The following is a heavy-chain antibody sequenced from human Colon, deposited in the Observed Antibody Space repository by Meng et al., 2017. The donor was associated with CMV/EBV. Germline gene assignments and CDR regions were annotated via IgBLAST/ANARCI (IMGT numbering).Heavy chain of an antibody. V-gene: IGHV4-31*02. J-gene: IGHJ2*01. CDR3: ARYRYCSSADCFNVRFFDL. D-gene: IGHD2-2*01. CDR1: SSGGKY. Sequence: SSGGKYWTWIGQHTGKGVEWIGYIYYSGNNYYNTEIKSRMSISVETSKNQFALNLNSVTAADTAVYYCARYRYCSSADCFNVRFFDLWGRGTLVTVSS. CDR2: IYYSGNN.